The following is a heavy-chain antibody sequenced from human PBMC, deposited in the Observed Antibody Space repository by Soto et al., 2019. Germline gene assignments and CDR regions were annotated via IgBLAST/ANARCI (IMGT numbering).Heavy chain of an antibody. CDR3: ARQGFGRLHGLVDV. D-gene: IGHD3-10*01. Sequence: QVQLQESGPGLVKPSETLSLSCTVSGGSISSYYWSWFRQSPGKRMEWIGYVHHSWGSSYNSTLRSRVAISLDSLKNQFSLKVTSVTATDTAVYSCARQGFGRLHGLVDVWGQGTTVTVSS. CDR2: VHHSWGS. CDR1: GGSISSYY. V-gene: IGHV4-59*08. J-gene: IGHJ6*02.